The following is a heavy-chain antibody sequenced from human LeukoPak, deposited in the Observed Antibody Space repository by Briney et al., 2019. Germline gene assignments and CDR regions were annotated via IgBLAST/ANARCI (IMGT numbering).Heavy chain of an antibody. V-gene: IGHV5-51*01. CDR3: ARQASYCSGGSCYHPDY. D-gene: IGHD2-15*01. CDR2: IYPGDSDT. CDR1: GYSFTSYW. J-gene: IGHJ4*02. Sequence: GESLKISCKGSGYSFTSYWIGWVRQMPGNGLEWMGIIYPGDSDTRYSPSFQGQVTISADKSISTAYLQWSSLKASDTAMYYCARQASYCSGGSCYHPDYWGQGTLVTVSS.